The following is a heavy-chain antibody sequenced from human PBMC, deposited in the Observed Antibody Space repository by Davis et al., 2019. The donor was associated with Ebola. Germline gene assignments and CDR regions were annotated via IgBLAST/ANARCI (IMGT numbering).Heavy chain of an antibody. Sequence: SVKVSCKASGGIFRNFAISWVRQAPGQGLEGLGVIIPLFGTPNYAQKFQGRVTVTRDTSTTTVYMELSSLRSEDTAVYYCARVRGGNYFDYWGQGTLVTVSS. D-gene: IGHD3-10*01. J-gene: IGHJ4*02. CDR3: ARVRGGNYFDY. CDR1: GGIFRNFA. CDR2: IIPLFGTP. V-gene: IGHV1-69*05.